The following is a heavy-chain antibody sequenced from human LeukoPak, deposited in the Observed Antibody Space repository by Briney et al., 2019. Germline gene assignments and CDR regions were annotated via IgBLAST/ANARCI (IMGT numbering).Heavy chain of an antibody. Sequence: SETLSLTCAVYGGSFSGYYWSWIRQPPGKGLEWIGEINHSGSTNYNPSLKSRVTISVDTSKNQFSLKLSSVTAADTAVYYCALRRLLRNWFDPWGQGTLVTVSS. V-gene: IGHV4-34*01. CDR1: GGSFSGYY. D-gene: IGHD2-15*01. CDR2: INHSGST. J-gene: IGHJ5*02. CDR3: ALRRLLRNWFDP.